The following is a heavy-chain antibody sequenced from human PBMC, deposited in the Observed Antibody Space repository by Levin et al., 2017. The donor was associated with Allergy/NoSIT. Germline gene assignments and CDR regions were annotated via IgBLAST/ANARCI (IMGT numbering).Heavy chain of an antibody. CDR2: IYPGDSDT. V-gene: IGHV5-51*01. CDR3: ARPGGEIYCSSTSCRNWYFDL. CDR1: GYSFTSYW. J-gene: IGHJ2*01. D-gene: IGHD2-2*01. Sequence: GESLKISCKGSGYSFTSYWIGWVRQMPGKGLEWMGIIYPGDSDTRYSPSFQGQVTISADKSISTAYLQWSSLKASGTAMYYCARPGGEIYCSSTSCRNWYFDLWGRGTLVTVSS.